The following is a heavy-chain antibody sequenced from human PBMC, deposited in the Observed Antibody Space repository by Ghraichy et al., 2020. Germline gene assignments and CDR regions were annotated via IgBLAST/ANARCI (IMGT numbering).Heavy chain of an antibody. J-gene: IGHJ5*02. Sequence: ETLSLTCTVSGGSVSSGSYYWSWIRQPPGKGLEWIGYIYYSGSTNYNPSLKSRVTISVDTSKNQFSLKLSSVTAADTAVYYCARESDSSGYYLNWFDPWGQGTLVTVSS. V-gene: IGHV4-61*01. CDR3: ARESDSSGYYLNWFDP. D-gene: IGHD3-22*01. CDR2: IYYSGST. CDR1: GGSVSSGSYY.